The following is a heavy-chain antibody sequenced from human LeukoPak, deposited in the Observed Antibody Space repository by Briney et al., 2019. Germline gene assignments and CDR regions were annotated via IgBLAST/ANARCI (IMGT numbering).Heavy chain of an antibody. D-gene: IGHD4-23*01. CDR3: ARDRGDYGGPDY. V-gene: IGHV4-4*07. Sequence: KSSETLSLTCTVSGGSISSYYWSWIRQPVGKGLEWIGRIYTTGSTNYNPSLKSRVTISVDTSKNQFSLKLSSVAAADTAVYYCARDRGDYGGPDYWGRGTLVTVSS. CDR1: GGSISSYY. J-gene: IGHJ4*02. CDR2: IYTTGST.